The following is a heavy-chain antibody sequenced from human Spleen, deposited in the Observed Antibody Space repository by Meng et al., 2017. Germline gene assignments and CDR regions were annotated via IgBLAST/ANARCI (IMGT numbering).Heavy chain of an antibody. Sequence: QVQLQQWGAGLLKPSETLLLTCVVSGVSFSDYYWSWIRQPPGNGLEWIGEINHSGSTNYNPSLESRATISVDTSQNNLSLKLSSVTAADSAVYYCARGPTTMAHDFDYWGQGTLVTVFS. CDR3: ARGPTTMAHDFDY. D-gene: IGHD4-11*01. CDR1: GVSFSDYY. J-gene: IGHJ4*02. CDR2: INHSGST. V-gene: IGHV4-34*01.